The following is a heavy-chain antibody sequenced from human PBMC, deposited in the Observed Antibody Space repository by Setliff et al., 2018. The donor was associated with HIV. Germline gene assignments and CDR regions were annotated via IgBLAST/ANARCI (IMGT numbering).Heavy chain of an antibody. J-gene: IGHJ6*02. D-gene: IGHD3-3*01. CDR1: GFRFRSYW. CDR2: VKQDGTET. V-gene: IGHV3-7*01. Sequence: PGGSLRLSCAASGFRFRSYWMSWVRQAPGKGLESVANVKQDGTETLYVDSVKGRFTISTDNAKNTVYLQMNSLRVEDTAVYYCARDYLYYNLYNGSPVYGMDVWGQGTTVTVSS. CDR3: ARDYLYYNLYNGSPVYGMDV.